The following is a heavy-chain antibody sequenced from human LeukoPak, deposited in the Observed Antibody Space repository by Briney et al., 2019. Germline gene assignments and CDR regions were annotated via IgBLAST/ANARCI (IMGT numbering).Heavy chain of an antibody. Sequence: GGSLRLSCAVSGFTFSNYWMSWVRQAPGKGLEWVANIKPDGSEKYYVDSVKGRFTISRDNAKNSLYLQMNSLRAEDTAVYYCARDDYGGTGYWGQGTLVTVSS. CDR3: ARDDYGGTGY. D-gene: IGHD4/OR15-4a*01. V-gene: IGHV3-7*01. CDR2: IKPDGSEK. J-gene: IGHJ4*02. CDR1: GFTFSNYW.